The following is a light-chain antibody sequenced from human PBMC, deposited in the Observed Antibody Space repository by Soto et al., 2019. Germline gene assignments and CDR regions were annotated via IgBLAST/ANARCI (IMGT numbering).Light chain of an antibody. CDR3: MQGLQIPYT. J-gene: IGKJ2*01. CDR1: QSLLHSDASTY. V-gene: IGKV2-28*01. CDR2: VGS. Sequence: EIVMTQSPLSLPVTPGEPASISCTSSQSLLHSDASTYVDWYLQKPGQSPQLLIYVGSNRASGVPDRFSGSGSGTDFTLKISRVEAEDVGVYYCMQGLQIPYTFGQGTKLEIK.